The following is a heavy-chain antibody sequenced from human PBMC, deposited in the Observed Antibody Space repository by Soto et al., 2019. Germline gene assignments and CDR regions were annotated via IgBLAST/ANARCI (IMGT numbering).Heavy chain of an antibody. Sequence: QVHLVQSGAEVKKPGASVKVSCKGSGYAFTTYGITWVRQAPGQGLEWMGWISAHNGNTNNAPTPQGRVTMTRDTATSTAYMERRSQGSDDTAVYYCARGRYGDYWGQGALVSVSS. CDR1: GYAFTTYG. V-gene: IGHV1-18*01. J-gene: IGHJ4*02. CDR3: ARGRYGDY. CDR2: ISAHNGNT. D-gene: IGHD1-1*01.